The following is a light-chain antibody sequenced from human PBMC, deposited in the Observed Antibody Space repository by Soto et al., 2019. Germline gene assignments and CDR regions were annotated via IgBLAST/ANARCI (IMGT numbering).Light chain of an antibody. CDR3: QLYNTYST. V-gene: IGKV1-5*03. J-gene: IGKJ1*01. CDR2: KAS. CDR1: QSISRW. Sequence: DIQMTQSPSTLSASVGDRVTITCRASQSISRWLAWYQRKPGKAPNLLIYKASSLDSGVPARFSGNGSGTEITLTISILQPDYFTPYCCQLYNTYSTFGQGTRVDIK.